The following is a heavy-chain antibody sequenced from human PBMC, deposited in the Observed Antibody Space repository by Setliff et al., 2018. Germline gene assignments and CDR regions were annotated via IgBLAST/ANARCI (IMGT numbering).Heavy chain of an antibody. CDR1: GGSISTNSYY. D-gene: IGHD3-22*01. CDR2: MYFSGST. Sequence: ETLSLTCTVSGGSISTNSYYWGWIRQPPGKGLEWIGSMYFSGSTYYNPSLKSRVTISIDTSKNQFSLKLSSVNAADTAVYYCARSKRGLYYSDGTGYYYYFDYWGLGTLVTV. J-gene: IGHJ4*02. CDR3: ARSKRGLYYSDGTGYYYYFDY. V-gene: IGHV4-39*07.